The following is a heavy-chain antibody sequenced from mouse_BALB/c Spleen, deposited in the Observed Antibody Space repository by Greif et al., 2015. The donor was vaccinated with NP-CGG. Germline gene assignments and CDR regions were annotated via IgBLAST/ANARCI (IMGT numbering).Heavy chain of an antibody. CDR2: IFPGTGTT. CDR1: GYTFTSYW. CDR3: ARGGGENAMDY. J-gene: IGHJ4*01. V-gene: IGHV1S132*01. Sequence: VQLQQSGAELVKPGASVKLSCKTSGYTFTSYWIQWVKQRPGQGLGWIGEIFPGTGTTYYNEKFKGKATLTIDTSSSTAYMQLSSLTSEDSAVYFCARGGGENAMDYWGQGTSVTVSS.